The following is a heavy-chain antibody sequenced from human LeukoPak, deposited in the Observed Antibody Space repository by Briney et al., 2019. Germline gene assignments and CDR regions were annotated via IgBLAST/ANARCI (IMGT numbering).Heavy chain of an antibody. D-gene: IGHD4-11*01. Sequence: GGSLRLSCAASGFTFSSYWMHWVRQAPGKGLVWVSRINSDGSSKNYADSVKGRFTISRDNAKNTLYLQMNSLRAKDTAVYYCARADYSNYGEKYYYYYYGMDVWGQGTTVTVSS. V-gene: IGHV3-74*01. CDR1: GFTFSSYW. J-gene: IGHJ6*02. CDR2: INSDGSSK. CDR3: ARADYSNYGEKYYYYYYGMDV.